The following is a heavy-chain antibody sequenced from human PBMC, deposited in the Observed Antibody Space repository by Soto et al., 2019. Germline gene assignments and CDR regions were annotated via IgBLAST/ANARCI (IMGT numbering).Heavy chain of an antibody. J-gene: IGHJ4*02. V-gene: IGHV3-53*01. CDR1: GFTFSNNY. D-gene: IGHD6-6*01. Sequence: TVGSLSLSCALSGFTFSNNYMSWVPQAPGEGLEGVSVIYSGGYTAYGDSVKGRFTISRDNSKNTLYLQMNRLRAEDTATYFCAKGGLYFVSSSCEGFWGRGTLVTVSS. CDR2: IYSGGYT. CDR3: AKGGLYFVSSSCEGF.